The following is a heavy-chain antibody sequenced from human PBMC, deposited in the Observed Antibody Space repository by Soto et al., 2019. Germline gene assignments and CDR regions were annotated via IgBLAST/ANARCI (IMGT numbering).Heavy chain of an antibody. V-gene: IGHV1-18*01. CDR2: ISANNGNT. Sequence: QVQLVQSGAEVKKPGASVKVSCKASGYTFTSYGINWVRQAPGHWLERMGWISANNGNTHNAQKLQGRVTMPTDTSTGTAYMGPRSLRSDVTAVDYCARVQSGYGFAYWGQGTLVTVSS. D-gene: IGHD5-12*01. CDR1: GYTFTSYG. J-gene: IGHJ4*02. CDR3: ARVQSGYGFAY.